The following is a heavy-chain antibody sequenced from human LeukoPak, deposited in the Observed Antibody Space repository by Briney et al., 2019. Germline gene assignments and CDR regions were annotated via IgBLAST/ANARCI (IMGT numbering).Heavy chain of an antibody. Sequence: SETLSLTCAVYGGSFSGYHWTWIRQSPGKGLEWIGDINPSGSTYYNPSPKSRLTISVDTSKNQFSLKLRSVTAADTAVYYCARGRHDITMIVVVMTSVSYYLDVWGKGTTVTVS. CDR1: GGSFSGYH. D-gene: IGHD3-22*01. CDR2: INPSGST. CDR3: ARGRHDITMIVVVMTSVSYYLDV. J-gene: IGHJ6*03. V-gene: IGHV4-34*01.